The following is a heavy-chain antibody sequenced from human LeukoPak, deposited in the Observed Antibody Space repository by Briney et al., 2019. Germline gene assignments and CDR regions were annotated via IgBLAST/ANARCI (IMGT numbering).Heavy chain of an antibody. Sequence: GASLRLSCAASGFTFSSYAMSWVRQAPGKGLEWVSAISGSGGSTYYADSVKGRFTISRDYSKNTLYLQMNSLRAEDTAVYYCAKDPRMGWYAGCYFDYWGQGTLVTVSS. CDR3: AKDPRMGWYAGCYFDY. D-gene: IGHD6-19*01. J-gene: IGHJ4*02. V-gene: IGHV3-23*01. CDR1: GFTFSSYA. CDR2: ISGSGGST.